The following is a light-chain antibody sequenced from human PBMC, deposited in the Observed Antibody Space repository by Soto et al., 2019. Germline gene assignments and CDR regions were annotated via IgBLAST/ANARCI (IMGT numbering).Light chain of an antibody. V-gene: IGLV2-14*03. CDR1: SSDVGGYNF. Sequence: QSALTQPASVSGSPGQSITISCTRTSSDVGGYNFVSWYQHHPGKAPKRMIYDVTNRPSGVSNRFSGSKSGNTASLTISGLQAEDEADYYCSSYTSSSTLVFGGGTKLTVL. CDR2: DVT. CDR3: SSYTSSSTLV. J-gene: IGLJ2*01.